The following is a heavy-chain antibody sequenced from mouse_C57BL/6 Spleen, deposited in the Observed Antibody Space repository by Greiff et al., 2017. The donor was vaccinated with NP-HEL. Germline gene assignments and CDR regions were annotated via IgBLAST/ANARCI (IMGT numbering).Heavy chain of an antibody. Sequence: QVQLQQSGPELVKPGASVKISCKASGYAFSSSWMNWVKQRPGKGLEWIGRIYPGDGDTNYNGKFKGKATLTADKSSSTAYMQLSSLTSEDSAVYFCARSLGLYWYFDVWGTGTTVTVSS. CDR2: IYPGDGDT. V-gene: IGHV1-82*01. CDR1: GYAFSSSW. D-gene: IGHD4-1*01. J-gene: IGHJ1*03. CDR3: ARSLGLYWYFDV.